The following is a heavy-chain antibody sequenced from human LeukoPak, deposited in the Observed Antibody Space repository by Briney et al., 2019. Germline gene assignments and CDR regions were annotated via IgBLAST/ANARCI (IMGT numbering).Heavy chain of an antibody. CDR1: GGTFSAYS. D-gene: IGHD7-27*01. V-gene: IGHV4-34*01. Sequence: PSETLSLTCAVYGGTFSAYSWSWIRQSPGEGLEWIGEINHRGSTNYNPSLKSRLTISLDTSKNQFSLKLSSVTAADTAVYFCARDSIVRAKWGQYNWFDPWGQGTLVIVSS. CDR2: INHRGST. J-gene: IGHJ5*02. CDR3: ARDSIVRAKWGQYNWFDP.